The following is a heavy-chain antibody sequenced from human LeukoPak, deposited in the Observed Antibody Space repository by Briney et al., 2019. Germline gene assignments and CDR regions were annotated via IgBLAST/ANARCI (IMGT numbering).Heavy chain of an antibody. CDR3: ARLGGYCSSTSCTNFDY. CDR1: GGTFSSYA. Sequence: ASVKLSCKASGGTFSSYAISWGRQAPGQGLEWLGGIIPIFGTANYAQKFQGRVTITTDESTSTACMELSSLRSEDTAVYYCARLGGYCSSTSCTNFDYWGQGTLVTVSS. D-gene: IGHD2-2*01. CDR2: IIPIFGTA. J-gene: IGHJ4*02. V-gene: IGHV1-69*05.